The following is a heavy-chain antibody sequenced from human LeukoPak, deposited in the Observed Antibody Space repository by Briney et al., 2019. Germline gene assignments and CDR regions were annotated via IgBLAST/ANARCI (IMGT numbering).Heavy chain of an antibody. CDR3: AKGSRKYQLPRTNFDY. CDR1: GFTFSSYG. Sequence: GRSLRLSCAASGFTFSSYGIHWVRQAPGKGLEWVAVIWYDGSNKYYADSVKGRFTISRDNSKNTPYLQMNSLRAEDTAVYYCAKGSRKYQLPRTNFDYWGQGTLVTVSS. J-gene: IGHJ4*02. CDR2: IWYDGSNK. V-gene: IGHV3-33*06. D-gene: IGHD2-2*01.